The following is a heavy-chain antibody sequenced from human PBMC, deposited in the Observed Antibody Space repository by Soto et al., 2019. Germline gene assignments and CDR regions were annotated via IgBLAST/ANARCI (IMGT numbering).Heavy chain of an antibody. V-gene: IGHV4-31*03. Sequence: SETLSLTCTVSGGSISSGGYYWSWIRHHPGKGLEWIGYIYDSENTDYNPSLKSRATITVDTSKNQFSLKLSSVTAADTAVYYCAREYYYDSSKAFDIWGQGTMVTVSS. CDR2: IYDSENT. D-gene: IGHD3-22*01. CDR3: AREYYYDSSKAFDI. CDR1: GGSISSGGYY. J-gene: IGHJ3*02.